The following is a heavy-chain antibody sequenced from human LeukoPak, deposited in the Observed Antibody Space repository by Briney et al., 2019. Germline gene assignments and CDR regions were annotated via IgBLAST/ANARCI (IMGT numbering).Heavy chain of an antibody. CDR3: VSFYETY. CDR2: INSDGSWT. J-gene: IGHJ4*02. D-gene: IGHD2/OR15-2a*01. CDR1: GNYW. Sequence: GGSLRPSCAASGNYWMHWVRQAPGKGLVWVSHINSDGSWTSYADSVKGRFTISKDNAKNTVYLQMNSLRAEDTAAYYCVSFYETYWGRGTLVTVSS. V-gene: IGHV3-74*01.